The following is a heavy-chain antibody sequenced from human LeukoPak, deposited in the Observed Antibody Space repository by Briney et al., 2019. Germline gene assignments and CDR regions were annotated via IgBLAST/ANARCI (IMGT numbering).Heavy chain of an antibody. Sequence: SVKVSCKASGAAFSSYAISWVRQAPGQGYEWMGRIIPIFGIANYAQKFHGRVTITADNSTSTAYIEPSSLRSEDTAVYYCARDTLGYCSSTSRWEGYYYGMDVWGQGTTVTVSS. J-gene: IGHJ6*02. D-gene: IGHD2-2*01. CDR1: GAAFSSYA. CDR3: ARDTLGYCSSTSRWEGYYYGMDV. V-gene: IGHV1-69*04. CDR2: IIPIFGIA.